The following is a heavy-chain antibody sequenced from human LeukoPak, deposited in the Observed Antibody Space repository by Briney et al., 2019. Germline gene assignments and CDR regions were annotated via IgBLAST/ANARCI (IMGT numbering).Heavy chain of an antibody. J-gene: IGHJ3*02. CDR1: GYSFTTYW. Sequence: GESLKISCKGSGYSFTTYWIGWVRQMPGKGLEWMGIIYPGDSDTRYSPSFQGQVTISADKSISTAYLQWSSLKASDTAMYFCARDRPQDAFDIWGQGTMVTVSS. V-gene: IGHV5-51*01. CDR2: IYPGDSDT. CDR3: ARDRPQDAFDI.